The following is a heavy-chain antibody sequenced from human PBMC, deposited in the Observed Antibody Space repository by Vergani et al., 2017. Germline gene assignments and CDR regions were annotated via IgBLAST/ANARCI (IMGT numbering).Heavy chain of an antibody. CDR2: INHSGST. V-gene: IGHV4-34*01. D-gene: IGHD3-3*01. CDR3: ATSEYDFWSGYYYFDY. CDR1: GGSFSGYY. Sequence: QVQLQQWGAGLLKPSETLSLTCAVYGGSFSGYYWSWIRQPPGKGLEWIGEINHSGSTNYNPSLKSRLTISMDTSKNQFSLKVSSVTAADTAVYYCATSEYDFWSGYYYFDYWGQGTLVTVSS. J-gene: IGHJ4*02.